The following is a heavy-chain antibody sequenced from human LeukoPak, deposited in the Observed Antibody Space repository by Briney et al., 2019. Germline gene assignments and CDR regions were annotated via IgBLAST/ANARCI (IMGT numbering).Heavy chain of an antibody. CDR2: INPNSGGT. CDR1: GYTFTGYY. CDR3: ARDGEVLWFGELSNWFDP. Sequence: ASVKVSCKATGYTFTGYYMHWVRQAPGQGLEWMGWINPNSGGTNYAQKFQGRVTMTRDTSISTAYMELSRLRSDDTAVYYCARDGEVLWFGELSNWFDPWGQGTLVTVSS. D-gene: IGHD3-10*01. V-gene: IGHV1-2*02. J-gene: IGHJ5*02.